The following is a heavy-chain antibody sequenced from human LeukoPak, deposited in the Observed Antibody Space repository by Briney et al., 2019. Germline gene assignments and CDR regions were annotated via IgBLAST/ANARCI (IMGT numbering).Heavy chain of an antibody. CDR3: ARDSGTCRGCAFDV. CDR1: GFTFSDYY. V-gene: IGHV3-7*01. D-gene: IGHD6-25*01. Sequence: GGSLRLSCAASGFTFSDYYMSWVRQAPGKGLEWMANLNRDGSVKNYVDSVKGRFTISRDNAKNSLYLQMSSLRAEDTAVFYCARDSGTCRGCAFDVWGHGTMVTVSS. J-gene: IGHJ3*01. CDR2: LNRDGSVK.